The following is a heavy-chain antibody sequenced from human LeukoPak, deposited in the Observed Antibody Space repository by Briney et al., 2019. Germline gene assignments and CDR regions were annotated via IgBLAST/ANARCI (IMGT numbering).Heavy chain of an antibody. CDR2: IALDGTT. V-gene: IGHV4-4*03. CDR3: TREDRPYCPFAY. J-gene: IGHJ4*02. D-gene: IGHD1-26*01. CDR1: GGSIDITNY. Sequence: PATLSLTCGVSGGSIDITNYWSWVRQAPGKGLEWIGEIALDGTTNYNPSLRSRVAMSFDRANNQLSLSLTSVTAADTAVYYCTREDRPYCPFAYWGQGVLVTVS.